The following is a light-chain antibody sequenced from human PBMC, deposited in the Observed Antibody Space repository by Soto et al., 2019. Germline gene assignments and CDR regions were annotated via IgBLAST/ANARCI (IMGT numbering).Light chain of an antibody. V-gene: IGKV3-20*01. CDR2: GAS. Sequence: EIVLTQSPGIMSLSSGERATLSCRASQTITGSYLAWYQQKPGQAPRLLIYGASVRATGIPDRFSGSGSGTDFTLTISRVEPEDFAVYYCQQYGSSPRTFGQGTEVEIK. CDR3: QQYGSSPRT. CDR1: QTITGSY. J-gene: IGKJ1*01.